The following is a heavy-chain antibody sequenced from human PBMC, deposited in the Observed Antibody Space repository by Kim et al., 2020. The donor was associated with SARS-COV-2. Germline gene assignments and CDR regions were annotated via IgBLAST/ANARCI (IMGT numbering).Heavy chain of an antibody. Sequence: GGSLRLSCAVSGFTLSSYSMNWVRQAPGKGLEWVSYISSSSSSIYYADSVKGRFTISKDNAKNSLYLQMHSLRAEDTAVYYCASLMDDREDYYYYGMDVWGRGTTITTSS. D-gene: IGHD2-8*01. CDR1: GFTLSSYS. CDR3: ASLMDDREDYYYYGMDV. V-gene: IGHV3-48*04. J-gene: IGHJ6*02. CDR2: ISSSSSSI.